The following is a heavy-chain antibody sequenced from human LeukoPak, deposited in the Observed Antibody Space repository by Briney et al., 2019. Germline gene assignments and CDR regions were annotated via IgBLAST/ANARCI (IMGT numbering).Heavy chain of an antibody. D-gene: IGHD2-2*01. Sequence: PSETLSLTCTVSGGSISSSSYYWGWIRQPPGKGLEWIGSIYYSGSTYYNPSLKSRVTISVDTSKNQFSLKLSSVTAADTAVYYCAREDLSGEVPAANEEGYWGQGTLVTVSS. V-gene: IGHV4-39*07. CDR2: IYYSGST. CDR3: AREDLSGEVPAANEEGY. CDR1: GGSISSSSYY. J-gene: IGHJ4*02.